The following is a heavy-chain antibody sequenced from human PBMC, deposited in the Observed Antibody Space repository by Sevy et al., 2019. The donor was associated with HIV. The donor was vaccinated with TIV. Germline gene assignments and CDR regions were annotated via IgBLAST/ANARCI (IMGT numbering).Heavy chain of an antibody. CDR1: GYTFNTYR. J-gene: IGHJ5*02. CDR2: ISPHNGDT. CDR3: ARAYCSGGRCYSLAS. D-gene: IGHD2-15*01. V-gene: IGHV1-18*01. Sequence: ASVKDSCKVSGYTFNTYRIHWVRQAPGQGLEWMGWISPHNGDTNYAQRLQGRVTMLTDTSSSTAYMELKSLRSDDTAVYYCARAYCSGGRCYSLASWGQGTLVTVSS.